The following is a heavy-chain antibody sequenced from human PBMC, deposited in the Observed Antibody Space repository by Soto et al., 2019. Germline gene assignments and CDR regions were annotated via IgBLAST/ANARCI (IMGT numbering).Heavy chain of an antibody. Sequence: QVQLVESGGGAVQPGRSLRLSCAASGFIFSNYGIHWVRQAPGKGLEWVAVISYDGSYKYYGDSVKGRFTISRDNSKNTLSLQMNSLRAEDTAVYYCAKEGVRDSGSYYNPLYYGMDVWGQGTTVTVSS. CDR3: AKEGVRDSGSYYNPLYYGMDV. CDR1: GFIFSNYG. J-gene: IGHJ6*02. V-gene: IGHV3-30*18. CDR2: ISYDGSYK. D-gene: IGHD3-10*01.